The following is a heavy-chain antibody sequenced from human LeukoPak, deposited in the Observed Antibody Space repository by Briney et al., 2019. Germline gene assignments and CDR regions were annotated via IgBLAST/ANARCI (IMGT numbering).Heavy chain of an antibody. J-gene: IGHJ4*02. CDR2: INSDGSST. D-gene: IGHD6-6*01. Sequence: GGSLRLSCAASGFTFSSYWMHWVRQAPGKGLVWVSRINSDGSSTSYADSVKGRFTISRDNAKNTLYLQMNSLRAEDTAVYYCARGYGSSRGWYWGQGTLVTVSS. CDR3: ARGYGSSRGWY. V-gene: IGHV3-74*01. CDR1: GFTFSSYW.